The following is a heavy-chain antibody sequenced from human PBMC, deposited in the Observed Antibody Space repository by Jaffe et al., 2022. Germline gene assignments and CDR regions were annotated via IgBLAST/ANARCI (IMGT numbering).Heavy chain of an antibody. J-gene: IGHJ6*03. CDR2: ISGSGGST. CDR1: GFTFSSYA. D-gene: IGHD4-17*01. V-gene: IGHV3-23*01. Sequence: EVQLLESGGGLVQPGGSLRLSCAASGFTFSSYAMSWVRQAPGKGLEWVSAISGSGGSTYYADSVKGRFTISRDNSKNTLYLQMNSLRAEDTAVYYCAKETDYGDYVYYYYYMDVWGKGTTVTVSS. CDR3: AKETDYGDYVYYYYYMDV.